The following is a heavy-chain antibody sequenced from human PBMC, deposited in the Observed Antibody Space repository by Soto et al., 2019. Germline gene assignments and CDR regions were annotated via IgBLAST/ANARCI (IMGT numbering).Heavy chain of an antibody. CDR1: GFTFSSYA. CDR3: AKDLDYGDYDSPFFGFDI. CDR2: ISGSGGST. V-gene: IGHV3-23*01. J-gene: IGHJ3*02. Sequence: EVQLLESGGGLVQPGGSLRLCCAASGFTFSSYAMSWVRQAPGKGLEWVSAISGSGGSTYYADSVKGRFTISRDNSKNTLYLQMNNLRAEDTAVYYCAKDLDYGDYDSPFFGFDILGQGTMVTVSS. D-gene: IGHD4-17*01.